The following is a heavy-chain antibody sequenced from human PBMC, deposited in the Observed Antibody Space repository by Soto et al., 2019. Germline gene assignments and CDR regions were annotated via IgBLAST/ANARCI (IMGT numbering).Heavy chain of an antibody. V-gene: IGHV3-48*02. CDR2: ISTTSSSI. J-gene: IGHJ4*02. D-gene: IGHD3-3*01. Sequence: GGSLRLSYAASGFTFSCYNMNWVRQAPGKGLEWISYISTTSSSIYYADSVKGRFTISRDNAKNSFLLQMNSLRDEDTAVYYCARKGVAFDYWGQGALVTVSS. CDR1: GFTFSCYN. CDR3: ARKGVAFDY.